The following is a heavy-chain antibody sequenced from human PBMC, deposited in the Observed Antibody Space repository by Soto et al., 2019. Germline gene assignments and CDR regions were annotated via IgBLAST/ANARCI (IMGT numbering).Heavy chain of an antibody. CDR1: GYSFTDYH. Sequence: ASVKVSCKASGYSFTDYHIHWVRQAPGQGLEWLGRINPKSGGTSTAQKFQGWVTMTRDTSISTAYMELSRLRSDDTAVYYCAGDGMTTVTTIDYYYGMDVWGQGTTVTVSS. CDR3: AGDGMTTVTTIDYYYGMDV. V-gene: IGHV1-2*04. J-gene: IGHJ6*02. CDR2: INPKSGGT. D-gene: IGHD4-17*01.